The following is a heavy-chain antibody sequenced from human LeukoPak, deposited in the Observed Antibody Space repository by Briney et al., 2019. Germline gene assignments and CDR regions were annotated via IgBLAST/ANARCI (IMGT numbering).Heavy chain of an antibody. J-gene: IGHJ4*02. CDR3: ARQGSYDYVWGSYRYIDFDY. V-gene: IGHV4-39*01. CDR2: IYYSGST. D-gene: IGHD3-16*02. Sequence: SETLSLTCTVSGGSISISSYYWGWIRQPPGKGLEWIVSIYYSGSTYYNPSLKSRVTISVDTSKNQFSLKLSSVTAADTAVYYCARQGSYDYVWGSYRYIDFDYWGQGTLVTVSS. CDR1: GGSISISSYY.